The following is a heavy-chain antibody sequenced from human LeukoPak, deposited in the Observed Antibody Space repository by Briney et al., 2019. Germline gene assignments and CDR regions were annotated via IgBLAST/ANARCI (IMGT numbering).Heavy chain of an antibody. CDR2: IYYSGST. J-gene: IGHJ5*02. CDR3: ARLVPPEWFDP. CDR1: GGSISSSSYY. V-gene: IGHV4-39*01. Sequence: SETLSLTCTVSGGSISSSSYYWGWIRQPPGKGLEWIANIYYSGSTYLNPSLKSQVTISIDTSKNQFSLKLTSVTAADTAVYYCARLVPPEWFDPWGQGTLVTVSS.